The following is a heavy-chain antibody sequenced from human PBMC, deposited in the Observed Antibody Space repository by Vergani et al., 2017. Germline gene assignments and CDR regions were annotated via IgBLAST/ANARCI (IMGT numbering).Heavy chain of an antibody. CDR1: GYTFTGYY. V-gene: IGHV1-2*02. CDR2: INPNSGGT. CDR3: ARRIGVDSEGFDY. Sequence: QVQLVQSGAEVKKPGASVTVSCKASGYTFTGYYMHWVRQAPGQGLEWLGWINPNSGGTNYAQKFQGRVTMTRDTSISTAYMELSRLRSDDTAVYYCARRIGVDSEGFDYWGQGTLVTVSS. J-gene: IGHJ4*02. D-gene: IGHD2-15*01.